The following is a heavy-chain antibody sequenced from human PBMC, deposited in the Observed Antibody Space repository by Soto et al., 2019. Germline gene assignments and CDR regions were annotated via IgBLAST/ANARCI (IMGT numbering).Heavy chain of an antibody. D-gene: IGHD5-18*01. Sequence: QVQLKESGPGLVKPSQTLSLTCTVSGGSINSGGYCWSWIRQHPGKGLEWIGCISYSGSTSYNASLKSRVTISVDTSKNQFSLKLSAVTAADTAVYYCSRGILVWGQGTLITVSS. CDR1: GGSINSGGYC. J-gene: IGHJ4*02. V-gene: IGHV4-31*03. CDR2: ISYSGST. CDR3: SRGILV.